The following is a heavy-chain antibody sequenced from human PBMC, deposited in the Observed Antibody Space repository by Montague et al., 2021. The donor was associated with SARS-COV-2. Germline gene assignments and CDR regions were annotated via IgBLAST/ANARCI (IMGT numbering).Heavy chain of an antibody. J-gene: IGHJ4*02. D-gene: IGHD6-19*01. CDR2: IYYRGST. CDR1: GLVFSDYS. Sequence: LRLSCAASGLVFSDYSMDWVRQAPGKGLEWIGSIYYRGSTYYNPSLKSRVFISVDTSKKQLSLTLTSVTAADTAVYYCATQEDPSGWIPGPFDFWGQGTLLSVSS. V-gene: IGHV4-38-2*01. CDR3: ATQEDPSGWIPGPFDF.